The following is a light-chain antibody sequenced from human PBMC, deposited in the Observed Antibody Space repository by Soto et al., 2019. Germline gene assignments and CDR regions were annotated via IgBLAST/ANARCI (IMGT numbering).Light chain of an antibody. Sequence: QSALTQPRSVSGSPGQSVTISCTGTSSDVGAFDFVFWYRQHPGKAPKLLIYDVSNRPSGISNRFSGSKSGNTASLTISGLQAEDEAEYYCISYTSSSTYVFGTGTKLTVL. V-gene: IGLV2-14*01. CDR3: ISYTSSSTYV. J-gene: IGLJ1*01. CDR2: DVS. CDR1: SSDVGAFDF.